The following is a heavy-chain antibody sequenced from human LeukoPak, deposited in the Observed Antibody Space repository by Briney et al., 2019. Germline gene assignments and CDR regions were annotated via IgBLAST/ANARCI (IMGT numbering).Heavy chain of an antibody. J-gene: IGHJ6*02. V-gene: IGHV3-21*01. CDR2: ISPSGSST. CDR3: ARDTSSGYGFSSPYYYYYGMDV. D-gene: IGHD5-18*01. CDR1: GFTFSSYT. Sequence: GGSLRLSCTGSGFTFSSYTMNWVRQAPGQGPEWVSSISPSGSSTWNADSVRGRFSISRDNGKSSVYLQMNSLRGEDTAVYYCARDTSSGYGFSSPYYYYYGMDVWGQGTTVTVSS.